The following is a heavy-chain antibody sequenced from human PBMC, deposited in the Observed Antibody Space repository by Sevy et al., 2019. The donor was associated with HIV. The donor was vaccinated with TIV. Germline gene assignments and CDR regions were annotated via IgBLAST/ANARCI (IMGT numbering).Heavy chain of an antibody. CDR2: ISAYNGNT. CDR3: ARDWRGYCSSTSCYIFSSWFEYYYMDV. V-gene: IGHV1-18*01. D-gene: IGHD2-2*02. J-gene: IGHJ6*03. CDR1: GYTFTSYG. Sequence: ASVKVSCKASGYTFTSYGISWVRQAPGQGLEWMGWISAYNGNTNYAQKLQGRVTMTTDTSTSTAYMELRSLRSDDTAVYYWARDWRGYCSSTSCYIFSSWFEYYYMDVWGKGTTVTVSS.